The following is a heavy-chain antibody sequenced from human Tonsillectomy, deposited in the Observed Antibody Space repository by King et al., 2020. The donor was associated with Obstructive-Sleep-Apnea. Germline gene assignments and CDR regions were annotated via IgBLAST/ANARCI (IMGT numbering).Heavy chain of an antibody. V-gene: IGHV3-21*01. CDR3: ARDWDYSNGWYFLFHL. CDR1: GLTFSSYS. Sequence: VQLVESGGGLVKPGGSLRLSCAASGLTFSSYSIHWVRQAPGKGLECVSSISGSSSYIYYGDSVKGRFTISRDNTKNSLFLQLNSLRAEDTAVYYCARDWDYSNGWYFLFHLWGRGTLVTVSS. CDR2: ISGSSSYI. J-gene: IGHJ2*01. D-gene: IGHD6-19*01.